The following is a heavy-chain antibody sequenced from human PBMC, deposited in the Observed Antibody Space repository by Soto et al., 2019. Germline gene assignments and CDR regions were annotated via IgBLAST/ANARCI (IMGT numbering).Heavy chain of an antibody. D-gene: IGHD3-22*01. Sequence: GESLKISCKGSAYSFTSNWIGWVRQMSGKGLEWMGIIYPGDSDTRYSPSFQGQVTISADKSISTAYLQWSSLKASDTAMYYCATLSSYDSDSAYDYWGQGTQVTVSS. CDR2: IYPGDSDT. J-gene: IGHJ4*02. CDR1: AYSFTSNW. CDR3: ATLSSYDSDSAYDY. V-gene: IGHV5-51*01.